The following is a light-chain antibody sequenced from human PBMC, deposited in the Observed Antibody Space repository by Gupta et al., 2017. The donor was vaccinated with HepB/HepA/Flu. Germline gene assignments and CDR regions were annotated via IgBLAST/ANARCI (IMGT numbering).Light chain of an antibody. CDR2: DVS. J-gene: IGLJ2*01. CDR3: SSYTTSNTIV. CDR1: SSDIGHYNF. Sequence: QSALTQPAPLSGSPGQSITIACPGTSSDIGHYNFVSWYQQYPGKAPTLLIYDVSSRPSEVSARFSGSKSANTASLTISGLQTEDEADYHCSSYTTSNTIVFGGGTQVTVL. V-gene: IGLV2-14*03.